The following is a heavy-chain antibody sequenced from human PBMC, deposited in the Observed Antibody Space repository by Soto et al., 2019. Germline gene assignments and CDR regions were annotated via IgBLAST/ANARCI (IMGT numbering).Heavy chain of an antibody. CDR2: IIPILGIA. D-gene: IGHD3-10*01. J-gene: IGHJ3*02. CDR1: GGTYDSCS. Sequence: SVEACCKAPGGTYDSCSRCSLQHSPEQGLEWMGRIIPILGIANYAQKFQGRVTITADKSTSTAYMELRSLRSDDTAVYYCARGGYYYGSGSYSAFDIWGKGTMVTVSS. V-gene: IGHV1-69*04. CDR3: ARGGYYYGSGSYSAFDI.